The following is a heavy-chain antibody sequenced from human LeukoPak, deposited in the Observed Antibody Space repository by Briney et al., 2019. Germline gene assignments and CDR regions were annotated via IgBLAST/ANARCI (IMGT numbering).Heavy chain of an antibody. CDR1: GFTFTSHS. CDR3: AGDADFDY. J-gene: IGHJ4*02. D-gene: IGHD2-21*02. CDR2: ISFDSTYI. Sequence: GESLRLSCTASGFTFTSHSLNWVRQAPGKGLEWVSSISFDSTYIYYADSLKGRFSVSRDNAKNSLYLQMNSLRAEDTAVYYCAGDADFDYWGQGTLVTVSS. V-gene: IGHV3-21*01.